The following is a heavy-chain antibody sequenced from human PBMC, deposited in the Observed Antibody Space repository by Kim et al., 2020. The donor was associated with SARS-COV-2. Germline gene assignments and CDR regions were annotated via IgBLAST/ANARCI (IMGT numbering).Heavy chain of an antibody. CDR1: GGSISSGRHY. CDR3: ARGPYGSGTYYNRDYYDSSGYYYFDC. J-gene: IGHJ4*02. V-gene: IGHV4-31*03. Sequence: SETLSLTCTVSGGSISSGRHYWNWIRQHPGKGLEWIGYIYNSRSTYYNPSLKSRVTISIDTSQNQFSLKLTSVTAADTAVYYCARGPYGSGTYYNRDYYDSSGYYYFDCWGQGTLVSVSS. D-gene: IGHD3-22*01. CDR2: IYNSRST.